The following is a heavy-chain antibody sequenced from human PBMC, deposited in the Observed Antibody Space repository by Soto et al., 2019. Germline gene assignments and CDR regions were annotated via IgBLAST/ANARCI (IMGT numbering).Heavy chain of an antibody. V-gene: IGHV3-66*01. CDR3: ARLQGGYPDY. CDR2: IYSGGST. D-gene: IGHD3-22*01. J-gene: IGHJ4*02. Sequence: GGSLRLSCAASGFTFNNYWMSWVRQAPGKGLEWVSVIYSGGSTYYADSVKGRFTISRDNSKNTLYLQMNSLRAEDTAVYYCARLQGGYPDYWGQGTLVTVSS. CDR1: GFTFNNYW.